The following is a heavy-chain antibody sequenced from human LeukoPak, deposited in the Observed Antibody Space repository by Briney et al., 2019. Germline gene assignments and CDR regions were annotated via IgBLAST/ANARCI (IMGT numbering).Heavy chain of an antibody. J-gene: IGHJ4*02. CDR3: ARDGVTSSVDH. CDR1: GFTFNNYW. CDR2: IKEDGSRK. V-gene: IGHV3-7*01. Sequence: PGGSLRLSCAASGFTFNNYWMSWVRQAPGKGLEWLANIKEDGSRKYYVDSVKGRFTISRDNAKKSLFLQMNSLRAEDTGVYYCARDGVTSSVDHWGQGTLVTVSS. D-gene: IGHD2-21*02.